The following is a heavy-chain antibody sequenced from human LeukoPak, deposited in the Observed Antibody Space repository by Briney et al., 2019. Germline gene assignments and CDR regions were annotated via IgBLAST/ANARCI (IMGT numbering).Heavy chain of an antibody. D-gene: IGHD2-8*01. CDR2: IYYSGST. J-gene: IGHJ4*02. CDR1: GGSISSGDYY. CDR3: ARGPVSHDFDY. V-gene: IGHV4-30-4*01. Sequence: PSEALSLTCTVSGGSISSGDYYWSWIRQPPGKGLEWIGYIYYSGSTYYNPSLKSRVTISVDTSKNQFSLKLSSVTAADTAVYYCARGPVSHDFDYWGQGTLVTVSS.